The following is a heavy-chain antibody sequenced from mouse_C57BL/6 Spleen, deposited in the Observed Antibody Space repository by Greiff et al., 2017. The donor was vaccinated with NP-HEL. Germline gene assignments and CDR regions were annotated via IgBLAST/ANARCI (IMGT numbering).Heavy chain of an antibody. CDR2: ISDGGSYT. J-gene: IGHJ3*01. V-gene: IGHV5-4*01. Sequence: EVQRVESGGGLVKPGGSLKLSCAASGFTFSSYAMSWVRQTPEKRLEWVATISDGGSYTYYPDNVKGRFTISRDNAKNNLYLQMSHLKSEDTAMYYCAREEDYSNSFAYWGQGTLVTVSA. D-gene: IGHD2-5*01. CDR1: GFTFSSYA. CDR3: AREEDYSNSFAY.